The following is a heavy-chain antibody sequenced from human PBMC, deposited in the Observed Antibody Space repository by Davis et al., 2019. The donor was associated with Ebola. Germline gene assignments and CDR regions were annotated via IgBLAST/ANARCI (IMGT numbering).Heavy chain of an antibody. D-gene: IGHD6-13*01. V-gene: IGHV4-34*01. CDR3: ARDRGIAAVRYYYYYGMDV. Sequence: MPSETLSLTCAVYGGSFSGYYWSWIRQPPGKGLEWIGEINHSGSTNYNPSLKSRVTISVDTSKHQFSLKLSSVTAADTAVYYCARDRGIAAVRYYYYYGMDVWGQGTTVTVSS. CDR2: INHSGST. CDR1: GGSFSGYY. J-gene: IGHJ6*02.